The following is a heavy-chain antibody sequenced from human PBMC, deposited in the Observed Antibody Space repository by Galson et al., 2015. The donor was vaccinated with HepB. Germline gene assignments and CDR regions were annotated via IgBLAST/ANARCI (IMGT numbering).Heavy chain of an antibody. Sequence: SVKVSCKASGGTFSSYAISWVRQAPGQGLEWMGGIIPIFGTANYAQKFQGRVTITADESTSTAYMELSSLRSEDTAVYYCARGEYCSSTSCYDAYYYYYGMDVWGQGTTVTVSS. V-gene: IGHV1-69*13. CDR1: GGTFSSYA. J-gene: IGHJ6*02. CDR2: IIPIFGTA. CDR3: ARGEYCSSTSCYDAYYYYYGMDV. D-gene: IGHD2-2*01.